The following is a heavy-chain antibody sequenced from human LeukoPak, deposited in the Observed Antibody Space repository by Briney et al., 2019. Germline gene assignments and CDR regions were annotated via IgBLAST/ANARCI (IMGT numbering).Heavy chain of an antibody. D-gene: IGHD2-2*01. CDR2: INHSGST. J-gene: IGHJ3*02. Sequence: SVTLSLTCAVYGGSFSGYYWSWIRHPPGKGLEWIGEINHSGSTNSHPSLNRRVTISVDTSKNQFSLKRSSVTAADTAVYYCARRPPEDIVVVPARPGAFDTWGQGAMVTVSP. CDR3: ARRPPEDIVVVPARPGAFDT. CDR1: GGSFSGYY. V-gene: IGHV4-34*01.